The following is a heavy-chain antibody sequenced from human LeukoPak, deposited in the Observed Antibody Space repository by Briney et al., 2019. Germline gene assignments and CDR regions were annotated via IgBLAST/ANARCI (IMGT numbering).Heavy chain of an antibody. D-gene: IGHD3-3*01. V-gene: IGHV4-34*01. CDR3: ARRYDFWSGYPPPLDY. Sequence: PSETLSLTCTVSGGSMSSNYWSWIRQPPGKGLEWIGQINPSRNTNYNPSLKSRVTISVDTSKKQFSLKLSSVTAADTAVYYCARRYDFWSGYPPPLDYWGQGTLVTVSS. CDR1: GGSMSSNY. J-gene: IGHJ4*02. CDR2: INPSRNT.